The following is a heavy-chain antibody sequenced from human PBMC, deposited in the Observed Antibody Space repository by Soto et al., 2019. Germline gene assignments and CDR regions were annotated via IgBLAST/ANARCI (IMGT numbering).Heavy chain of an antibody. Sequence: EVQLVESGGGLIQPGGSLRLSCEVSGFRFSSYEMNWVRQAPGKGLEWLAYISSSGSLIHYADSVRGRFTISRDNAKNSLYLQMLSRRAEDTAVYYFARDDYRGDSGAFDFWGQGTLVTVSS. J-gene: IGHJ4*02. CDR1: GFRFSSYE. D-gene: IGHD2-21*02. CDR3: ARDDYRGDSGAFDF. V-gene: IGHV3-48*03. CDR2: ISSSGSLI.